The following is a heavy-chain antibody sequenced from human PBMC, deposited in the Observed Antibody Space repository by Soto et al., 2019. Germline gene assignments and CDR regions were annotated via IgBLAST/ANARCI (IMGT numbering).Heavy chain of an antibody. Sequence: EVQLVESGGGLVQPGGSLRLSCAASGFTFSIHEMNWVRQAPGKGLEWVSYISSIGVATYYADSVKGRFTISRDNAKNSLYLQMDSLRAEGTALYYCAREPVGPDYAMDVWGQGTTVTVSS. CDR1: GFTFSIHE. D-gene: IGHD1-26*01. CDR2: ISSIGVAT. J-gene: IGHJ6*02. CDR3: AREPVGPDYAMDV. V-gene: IGHV3-48*03.